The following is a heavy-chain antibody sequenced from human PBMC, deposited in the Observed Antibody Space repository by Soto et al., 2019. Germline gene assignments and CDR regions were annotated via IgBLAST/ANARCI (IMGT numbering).Heavy chain of an antibody. V-gene: IGHV4-61*03. Sequence: SETLSLTCAVSGGSVGSGSYYWSWIRQPLGKGLEWIGYIYYSGNTDYNPSLRGRASISVNKAKNHFSLQLTSVTAADTAIYYCARDSVLAYYSRHRNPYWFDPWCQGTLVTVSS. D-gene: IGHD3-10*01. CDR3: ARDSVLAYYSRHRNPYWFDP. CDR2: IYYSGNT. J-gene: IGHJ5*02. CDR1: GGSVGSGSYY.